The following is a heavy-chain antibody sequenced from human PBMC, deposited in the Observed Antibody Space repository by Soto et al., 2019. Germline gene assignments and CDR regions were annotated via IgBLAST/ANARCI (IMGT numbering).Heavy chain of an antibody. J-gene: IGHJ4*02. D-gene: IGHD3-22*01. CDR2: INHSGST. Sequence: QVQLQQWGAGLLKPSETLSLTCAVYGGSFSGYYWSWIRQPPGKGLEWIGEINHSGSTNYNPSLKSPVTRSVDTSKNQFSRQLSSVTAADTAVYYCARESGYYFVDYWGQGTLVTVSS. V-gene: IGHV4-34*01. CDR1: GGSFSGYY. CDR3: ARESGYYFVDY.